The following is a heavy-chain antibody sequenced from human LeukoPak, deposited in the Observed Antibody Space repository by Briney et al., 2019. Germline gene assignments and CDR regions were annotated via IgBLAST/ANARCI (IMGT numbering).Heavy chain of an antibody. V-gene: IGHV1-58*02. D-gene: IGHD4-17*01. Sequence: ASVKVSCKASGGTFSSYAISWVRQAPGQGLEWMGWVVVGSGNTNYAQKFQERVTITRDMSTSTAYMELSGLRSEDTAVYYCAARPVETTVPSFAYWGQGTLVTVSS. CDR2: VVVGSGNT. CDR1: GGTFSSYA. CDR3: AARPVETTVPSFAY. J-gene: IGHJ4*02.